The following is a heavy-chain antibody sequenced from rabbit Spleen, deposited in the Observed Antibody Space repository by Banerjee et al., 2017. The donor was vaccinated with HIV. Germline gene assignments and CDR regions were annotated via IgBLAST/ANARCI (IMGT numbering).Heavy chain of an antibody. V-gene: IGHV1S40*01. CDR1: GFSFSSSYW. J-gene: IGHJ6*01. CDR2: IYTGDSDT. CDR3: ARDTASSFSSYGMDL. D-gene: IGHD8-1*01. Sequence: QSLEESGGDLVKPGASLTLTCTASGFSFSSSYWICWVRQAPGKGLEWIACIYTGDSDTYYASWAKGRFTISKPSSTTVTLQMTSLTAADTATYFCARDTASSFSSYGMDLWGPGTLVTVS.